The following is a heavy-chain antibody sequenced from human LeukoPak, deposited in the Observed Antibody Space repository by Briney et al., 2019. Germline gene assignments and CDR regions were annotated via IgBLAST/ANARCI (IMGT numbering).Heavy chain of an antibody. CDR1: GGSISSSNW. CDR2: IYHSGST. Sequence: SGTLSLTCAVSGGSISSSNWWSWVRQPPGKGLEWIGEIYHSGSTNYNPSLKSRVTISVDKSKNQFSLKLSSVTAADTAVYYCARDSRTGITMIPFDPWGQGTLVTVSS. CDR3: ARDSRTGITMIPFDP. D-gene: IGHD3-22*01. V-gene: IGHV4-4*02. J-gene: IGHJ5*02.